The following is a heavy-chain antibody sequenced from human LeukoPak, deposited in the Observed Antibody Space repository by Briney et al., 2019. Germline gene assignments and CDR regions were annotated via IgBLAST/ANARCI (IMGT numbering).Heavy chain of an antibody. CDR3: ARGFPDYYGSGGRGAPIDY. J-gene: IGHJ4*02. D-gene: IGHD3-22*01. V-gene: IGHV4-34*01. CDR2: INHSGST. CDR1: GGSFSGYY. Sequence: SETLSLTCGVYGGSFSGYYWSWIRQPPGKGLEWIGEINHSGSTNYNPSLKSRVTISVDTSKNQFSLKLSSVTAADTAVYYCARGFPDYYGSGGRGAPIDYWGQGTLVTVSS.